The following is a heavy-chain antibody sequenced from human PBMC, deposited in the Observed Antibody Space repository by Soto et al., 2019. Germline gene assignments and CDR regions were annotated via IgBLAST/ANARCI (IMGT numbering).Heavy chain of an antibody. Sequence: PSETLSLTCTVSGGSISSSSYYWGWIRQPPGKGLEWIGSIYYSGSTYYNPSLKSRVTISVDTSKNQFSLKLSSVTAADTAVYYCARNRRYYYGSGSYYKGGEFDYWGQGTLVTVSS. D-gene: IGHD3-10*01. CDR3: ARNRRYYYGSGSYYKGGEFDY. J-gene: IGHJ4*02. V-gene: IGHV4-39*01. CDR2: IYYSGST. CDR1: GGSISSSSYY.